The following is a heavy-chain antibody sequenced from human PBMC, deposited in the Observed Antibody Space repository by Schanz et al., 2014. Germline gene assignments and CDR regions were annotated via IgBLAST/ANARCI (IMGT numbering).Heavy chain of an antibody. D-gene: IGHD5-12*01. CDR1: GFTFSSYG. V-gene: IGHV3-33*06. J-gene: IGHJ3*02. Sequence: VQLVESGGGLIQPGRSLRLSCAASGFTFSSYGMHWVRQAPGKGLEWVAVIWYDGSNKYYADSVKGRFTVSRDNSKNTLYLEMNSLIPEDTAVYYCTKGGDPQDAFDIWGQGTMVTVSS. CDR2: IWYDGSNK. CDR3: TKGGDPQDAFDI.